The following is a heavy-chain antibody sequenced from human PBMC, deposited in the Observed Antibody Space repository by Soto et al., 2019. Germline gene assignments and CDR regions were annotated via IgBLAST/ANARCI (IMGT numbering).Heavy chain of an antibody. V-gene: IGHV1-2*02. CDR1: GYTFTGYY. CDR2: INPNSGGT. CDR3: ARGGITMVRGGDENWFDP. D-gene: IGHD3-10*01. J-gene: IGHJ5*02. Sequence: ASVKVSCKASGYTFTGYYMHWVRQAPGQGLEWMGWINPNSGGTNYAQKFQGRVTMTRDTSISTAYMELSRLRSDDTAVYYCARGGITMVRGGDENWFDPCGQGTLVTVSS.